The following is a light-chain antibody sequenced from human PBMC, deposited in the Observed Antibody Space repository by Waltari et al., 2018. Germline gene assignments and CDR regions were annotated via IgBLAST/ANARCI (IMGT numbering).Light chain of an antibody. Sequence: EIVMTQSPATLSVSPGERATLSCRASQSVSSNLAWYQQKPGQAPRLLIYGASIRATGIPARFSGSGSGTEFTLTISSLQSEDFAVYYSQQYNNWPPLTFGGGTKVEIK. CDR2: GAS. CDR3: QQYNNWPPLT. CDR1: QSVSSN. J-gene: IGKJ4*01. V-gene: IGKV3D-15*01.